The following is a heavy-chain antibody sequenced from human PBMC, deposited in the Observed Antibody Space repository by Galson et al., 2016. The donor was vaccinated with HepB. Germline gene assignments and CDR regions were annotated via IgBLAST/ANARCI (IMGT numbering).Heavy chain of an antibody. V-gene: IGHV3-9*01. CDR1: GFTFDDYI. Sequence: SLRLSCAASGFTFDDYIMHWVRQAPGKALEWVSDISWNSGTIGYADSVKGRFTISRDNAKNSLYLQMNSLRAEDTALYYCAKGGYKEPGDYYGRDVWGQGTTVTVSS. CDR2: ISWNSGTI. J-gene: IGHJ6*02. D-gene: IGHD5-12*01. CDR3: AKGGYKEPGDYYGRDV.